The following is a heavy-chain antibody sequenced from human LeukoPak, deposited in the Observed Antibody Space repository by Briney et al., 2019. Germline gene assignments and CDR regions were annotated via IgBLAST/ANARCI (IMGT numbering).Heavy chain of an antibody. J-gene: IGHJ4*02. CDR2: ISSTGASK. CDR1: GFIFNDYY. CDR3: ARVLSSGYSPFDY. V-gene: IGHV3-11*01. Sequence: GGSLRLSCAASGFIFNDYYMTYIRQAPGKGLEWLSHISSTGASKYYADSVKGRFTISRDNAKNSLSLQMNSLRAEDTAVYYCARVLSSGYSPFDYWGQGILVTVSS. D-gene: IGHD3-22*01.